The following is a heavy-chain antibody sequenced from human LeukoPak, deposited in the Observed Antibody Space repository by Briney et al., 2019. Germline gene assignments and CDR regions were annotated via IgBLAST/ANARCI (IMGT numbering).Heavy chain of an antibody. V-gene: IGHV4-39*07. CDR2: IYYSGST. D-gene: IGHD2-15*01. Sequence: PSETLSLTCTVSGGSISSSCYYWGWIRQPPGKGLEWIGSIYYSGSTYYNPSLKSRVTISVDTSKNQFSLKLSSVTAADTAVYYCARERNYSPSVGFDIWGQGTMVTVSS. CDR1: GGSISSSCYY. J-gene: IGHJ3*02. CDR3: ARERNYSPSVGFDI.